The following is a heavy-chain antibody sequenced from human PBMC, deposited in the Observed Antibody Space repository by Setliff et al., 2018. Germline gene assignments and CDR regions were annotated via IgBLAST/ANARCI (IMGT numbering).Heavy chain of an antibody. J-gene: IGHJ4*02. CDR3: SSYLVS. Sequence: GGSLRLSCAASGFTFSTHNMNWVRQAPGKGLEWVANIKEDGSQRNYVDAVRGRFTVSRDNAGNLLYLQMNSLRVDDTAVYYCSSYLVSWGQGALVTVSS. CDR1: GFTFSTHN. D-gene: IGHD2-21*01. V-gene: IGHV3-7*01. CDR2: IKEDGSQR.